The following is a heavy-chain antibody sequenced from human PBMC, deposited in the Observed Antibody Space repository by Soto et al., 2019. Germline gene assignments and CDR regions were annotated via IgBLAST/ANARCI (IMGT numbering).Heavy chain of an antibody. CDR2: IYHGETT. V-gene: IGHV4-30-2*01. CDR3: ARVKQLVPWYFDL. D-gene: IGHD6-6*01. Sequence: QLQLQESGSGLVKPSETLCLTCAVSGVSVSSGGFPWSWIRQPPGKGLEWIGYIYHGETTYYNPSLKSRVTMSIDKSKNQFSLRMTSVTAADTAVYYCARVKQLVPWYFDLWGGGTVVSVTS. CDR1: GVSVSSGGFP. J-gene: IGHJ2*01.